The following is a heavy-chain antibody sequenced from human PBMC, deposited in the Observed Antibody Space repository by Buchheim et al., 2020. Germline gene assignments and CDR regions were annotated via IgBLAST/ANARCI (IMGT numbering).Heavy chain of an antibody. V-gene: IGHV3-33*01. CDR3: AREYSSSWSLDY. CDR2: IWYDGSNK. J-gene: IGHJ4*02. Sequence: QVQLVESGGGVVQPGRSLRLSCAASGFTFSSYGMHWVRQAPGKGLEWVAVIWYDGSNKYYADSVKGRFTISRDNSKNKLYLQMNSLRAEDTAVYYCAREYSSSWSLDYWGQGTL. CDR1: GFTFSSYG. D-gene: IGHD6-13*01.